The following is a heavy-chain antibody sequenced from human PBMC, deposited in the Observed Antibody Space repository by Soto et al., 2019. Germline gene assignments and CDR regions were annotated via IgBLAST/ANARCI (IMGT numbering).Heavy chain of an antibody. CDR1: GFTFNTYW. CDR3: ATGGSGYFTY. J-gene: IGHJ4*02. V-gene: IGHV3-74*01. CDR2: IKSDGSYT. D-gene: IGHD3-22*01. Sequence: EVQLVESGGGLVQPGGSLRLSCAASGFTFNTYWMQWVRQAPGKGLVWVSRIKSDGSYTNYADSVKGRFTISRDNAKNTLFLPMNSLGAEDTVVHYCATGGSGYFTYWGQGTLVTVSS.